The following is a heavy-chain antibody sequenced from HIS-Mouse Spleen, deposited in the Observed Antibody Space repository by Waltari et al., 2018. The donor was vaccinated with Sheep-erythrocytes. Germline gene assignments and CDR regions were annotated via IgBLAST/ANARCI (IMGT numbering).Heavy chain of an antibody. CDR1: GYTFTSYA. CDR2: MNPNSGNT. J-gene: IGHJ4*02. D-gene: IGHD6-6*01. V-gene: IGHV1-8*01. Sequence: QVQLVQAGPEVKKPGASVKVSFKADGYTFTSYAINWVRQATGQGLEWRGWMNPNSGNTGYAQKFQGRVTMTRNTSISTAYMELSSLRSEDTAVYYCARGFWVYSSSSGFDYWGQGTLVTVSS. CDR3: ARGFWVYSSSSGFDY.